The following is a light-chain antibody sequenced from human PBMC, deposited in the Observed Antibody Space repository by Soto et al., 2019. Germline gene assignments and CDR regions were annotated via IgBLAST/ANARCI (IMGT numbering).Light chain of an antibody. CDR1: QTVSRH. J-gene: IGKJ5*01. CDR2: GAS. V-gene: IGKV3-15*01. Sequence: EIVFTQSSGTLSFSPVERATLSCRASQTVSRHLAWYQQKPGQAPRLLIFGASTRATGIPDRFSGSGSGTDFTLTISSLQSEDFAVYYCQQYNTWPLITFGPGTRLEIK. CDR3: QQYNTWPLIT.